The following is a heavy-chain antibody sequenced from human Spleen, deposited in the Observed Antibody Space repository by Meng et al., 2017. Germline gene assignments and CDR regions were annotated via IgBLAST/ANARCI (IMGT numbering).Heavy chain of an antibody. D-gene: IGHD4-23*01. CDR3: ARAIGYGGNSYGWYFDL. Sequence: QGQRGQSGAGAKKPGSSVKVSCKASGGTFSSYAISWVRQAPGQGLEWMGGIIPIFGTANYAQKFQGRVTITTDESTSTAYMELSSLRSEDTAVYYCARAIGYGGNSYGWYFDLWGRGTLVTVSS. CDR2: IIPIFGTA. J-gene: IGHJ2*01. V-gene: IGHV1-69*01. CDR1: GGTFSSYA.